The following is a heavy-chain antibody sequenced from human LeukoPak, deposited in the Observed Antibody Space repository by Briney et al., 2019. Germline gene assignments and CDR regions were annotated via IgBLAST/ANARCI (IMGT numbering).Heavy chain of an antibody. CDR2: IHSRGSTT. CDR1: GFTFTDYY. J-gene: IGHJ4*02. D-gene: IGHD3-22*01. V-gene: IGHV3-11*04. Sequence: PGGSLRLSCAASGFTFTDYYMSWIRQAPGKGLEWISYIHSRGSTTYYADSVKGRFTISRDNSKNTLYLQMNSLRAEDTAVYYCAKDDYYDTSGYRDWGQGTLVTVSS. CDR3: AKDDYYDTSGYRD.